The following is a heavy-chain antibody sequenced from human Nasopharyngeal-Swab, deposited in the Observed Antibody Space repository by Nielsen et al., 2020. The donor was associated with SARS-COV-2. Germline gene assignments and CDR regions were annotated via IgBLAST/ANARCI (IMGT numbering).Heavy chain of an antibody. Sequence: WIRQPPGQGLEWVSSISSSSSYIYYADSVKGRFTISRDNAKNSLYLQMNSLRAEDTAVYYCARFYYDILTGYHTWGAFDIWGQGTMVTVSS. V-gene: IGHV3-21*01. D-gene: IGHD3-9*01. CDR3: ARFYYDILTGYHTWGAFDI. J-gene: IGHJ3*02. CDR2: ISSSSSYI.